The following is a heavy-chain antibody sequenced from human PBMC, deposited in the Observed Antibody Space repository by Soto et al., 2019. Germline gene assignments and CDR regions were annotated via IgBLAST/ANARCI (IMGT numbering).Heavy chain of an antibody. D-gene: IGHD6-19*01. J-gene: IGHJ6*02. CDR1: GGSISSGSYY. CDR2: IYYSGST. V-gene: IGHV4-61*01. Sequence: SETLSLTCTVSGGSISSGSYYWSWIRQPPGKGLEWIGYIYYSGSTNYNPSLKSRVTISVDTSKNQFSLKLSSVTAADTAVYYCARHGQWLVTGYFYYGMDVWGQGTTVTVSS. CDR3: ARHGQWLVTGYFYYGMDV.